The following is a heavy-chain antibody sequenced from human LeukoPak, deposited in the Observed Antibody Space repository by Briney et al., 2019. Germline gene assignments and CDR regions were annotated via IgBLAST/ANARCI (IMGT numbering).Heavy chain of an antibody. D-gene: IGHD3-10*01. CDR1: GVIFSNYL. J-gene: IGHJ4*02. CDR3: ARDRNTRVSDF. V-gene: IGHV3-7*04. Sequence: PGGSLRLSCAASGVIFSNYLMSWVRQAPGKGLEWVANINQGGSGRYYVDSVKGRFTISRDNDKKSLYLQMDSLRAEDTAVYYCARDRNTRVSDFWGQGILVIVSS. CDR2: INQGGSGR.